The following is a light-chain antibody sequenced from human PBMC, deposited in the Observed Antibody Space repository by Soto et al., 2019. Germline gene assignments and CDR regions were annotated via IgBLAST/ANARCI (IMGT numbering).Light chain of an antibody. CDR3: QHSSRYPLT. J-gene: IGKJ4*01. CDR1: QNINRY. V-gene: IGKV1-39*01. CDR2: NAF. Sequence: DIQMTQSPSSLSASVGDRITITCRASQNINRYLNWYQQRVGEAPRLLIYNAFTLQSGVPSRFSGGGSGTDFTLTISSLQPEDFATYYCQHSSRYPLTFGGGTKVGTK.